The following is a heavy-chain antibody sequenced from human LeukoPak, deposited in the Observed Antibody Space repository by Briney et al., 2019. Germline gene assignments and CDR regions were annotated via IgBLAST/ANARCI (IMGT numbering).Heavy chain of an antibody. J-gene: IGHJ6*03. CDR1: NDSISSSSYY. D-gene: IGHD2-15*01. CDR2: IYRSGST. V-gene: IGHV4-39*07. CDR3: AREVGYCSGGSCPIHASYYYYYMDV. Sequence: SETLSLTCTVSNDSISSSSYYWGWIRQPPGKGLEWIGRIYRSGSTRYNPSLKSRVTMSVDTSKNQFSLKLSSVTAADTAVYYCAREVGYCSGGSCPIHASYYYYYMDVWGKGTTVTISS.